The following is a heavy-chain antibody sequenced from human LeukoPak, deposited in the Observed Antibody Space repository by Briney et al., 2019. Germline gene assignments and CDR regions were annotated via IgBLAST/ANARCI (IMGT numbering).Heavy chain of an antibody. CDR1: GFTFTSSA. CDR3: ARDAPAYCSSTSCSGFDP. CDR2: IVVGSGNT. V-gene: IGHV1-58*01. Sequence: ASVTVSCKASGFTFTSSAVQWVRQARGQRLEWIGWIVVGSGNTNYAQKFQERVTITRDMSISTAYMELSSLRPEDTAVYYCARDAPAYCSSTSCSGFDPWGQGTLVTVSS. J-gene: IGHJ5*02. D-gene: IGHD2-2*01.